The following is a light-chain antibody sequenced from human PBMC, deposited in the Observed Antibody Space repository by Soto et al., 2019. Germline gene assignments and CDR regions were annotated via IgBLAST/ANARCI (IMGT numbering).Light chain of an antibody. CDR3: QKRVNGPT. Sequence: EIVLTQSPATLSLSPGERATLSCRASQSVRSYLGWYQQKPGQAPRLLISDVSKRATGIPARFSGSGSGTDFTLTISSLEPEDFAVYYCQKRVNGPTFGGGTKVEIK. CDR1: QSVRSY. V-gene: IGKV3-11*01. CDR2: DVS. J-gene: IGKJ4*01.